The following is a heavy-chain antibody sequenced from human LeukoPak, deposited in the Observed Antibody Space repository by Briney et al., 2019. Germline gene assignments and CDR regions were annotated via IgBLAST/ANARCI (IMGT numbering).Heavy chain of an antibody. J-gene: IGHJ5*02. CDR1: GYTFTHNI. V-gene: IGHV1-46*01. CDR3: ARDNSMGDSAWWFDP. D-gene: IGHD5-12*01. CDR2: INPSGDNT. Sequence: ASVKLSCKSSGYTFTHNIMHWVRQAPGQGLGWVGIINPSGDNTWYAQKFQGRVTMTRDMATSTDYMEVNSLRSEDTAVYYCARDNSMGDSAWWFDPWGQGTLVTVSS.